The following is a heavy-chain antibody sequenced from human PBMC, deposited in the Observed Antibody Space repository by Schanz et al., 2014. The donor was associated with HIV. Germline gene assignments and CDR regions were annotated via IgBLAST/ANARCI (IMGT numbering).Heavy chain of an antibody. V-gene: IGHV1-2*02. CDR3: ARGGYYRGVGDYYVTTFDY. D-gene: IGHD2-21*01. J-gene: IGHJ3*01. Sequence: QVQLVQSGPEVRKPGASVKVSCKASGYIFIDYYIHWVRQAPGQGPEWMGYIKPNSGDTFYAQKFRGRVTMTRDTSMSTASVELTRLRSDDTAVYYCARGGYYRGVGDYYVTTFDYWGRGTKVTVSS. CDR2: IKPNSGDT. CDR1: GYIFIDYY.